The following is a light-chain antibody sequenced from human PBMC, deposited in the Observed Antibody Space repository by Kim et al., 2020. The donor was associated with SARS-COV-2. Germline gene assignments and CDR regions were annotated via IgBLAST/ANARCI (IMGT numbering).Light chain of an antibody. CDR1: SRDVVNYNL. CDR3: CSYAGSSTFVV. Sequence: PISCTGTSRDVVNYNLVSWYQQRPGKAPKLIIFEVSKRPSGVSNRFSGSKSGDTASLTISGLQAEDESDYYCCSYAGSSTFVVFGGGTQLTVL. J-gene: IGLJ3*02. CDR2: EVS. V-gene: IGLV2-23*02.